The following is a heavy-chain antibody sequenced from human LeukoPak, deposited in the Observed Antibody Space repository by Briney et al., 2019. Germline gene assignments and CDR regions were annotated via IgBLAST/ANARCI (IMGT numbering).Heavy chain of an antibody. V-gene: IGHV4-59*08. CDR3: AKHYMGSSYNRGCDC. J-gene: IGHJ4*02. D-gene: IGHD3-10*01. Sequence: KPSETLSLTCTVSGGSISSYYWSWIRQPPGKGLEWIGYIYYSGSTNYNSSLKSRVTISVDTSKNQFSLKLSSVTAADTAVYYCAKHYMGSSYNRGCDCWGQGTQVTVSS. CDR1: GGSISSYY. CDR2: IYYSGST.